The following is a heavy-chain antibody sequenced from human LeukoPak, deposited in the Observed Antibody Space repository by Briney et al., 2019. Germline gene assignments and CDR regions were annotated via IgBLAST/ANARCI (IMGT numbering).Heavy chain of an antibody. CDR3: AGEGINYFDP. J-gene: IGHJ5*02. D-gene: IGHD4-11*01. CDR2: TYYRSKWYY. CDR1: GDSVSSNSVA. V-gene: IGHV6-1*01. Sequence: SQTLSLTCAISGDSVSSNSVAWNWIRQSPSRGLEWLARTYYRSKWYYAYAASVKSRITINPDTSKNQFTLHLNSVTPEDTAVYYCAGEGINYFDPWGQGTLVTVSS.